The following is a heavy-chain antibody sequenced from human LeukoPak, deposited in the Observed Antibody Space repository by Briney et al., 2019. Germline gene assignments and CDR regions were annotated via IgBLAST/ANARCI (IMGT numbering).Heavy chain of an antibody. CDR3: ARTRATVVTPKFDY. J-gene: IGHJ4*02. V-gene: IGHV1-2*02. CDR1: GYTFTGYY. CDR2: INPNSGGT. D-gene: IGHD4-23*01. Sequence: ASVKVSCKASGYTFTGYYMHWVRQAPGQGLEWMGWINPNSGGTNYAQKFQGRVTMTRDTSISTAYMELSRLRSDDTAVHYCARTRATVVTPKFDYWGREPWSPSPQ.